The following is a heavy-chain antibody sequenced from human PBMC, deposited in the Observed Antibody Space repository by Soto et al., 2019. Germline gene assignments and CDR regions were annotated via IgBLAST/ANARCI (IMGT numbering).Heavy chain of an antibody. CDR2: ISYDGSNK. CDR1: GFTFSSYG. V-gene: IGHV3-30*18. J-gene: IGHJ6*02. CDR3: AKGSGSSRYYYYGMDV. D-gene: IGHD6-13*01. Sequence: GGSLRLSYAASGFTFSSYGMHWVRQAPGKGLEWVAVISYDGSNKYYADSVKGRFTISRDNSKNTLYLQMNSLRAEDTAVYYCAKGSGSSRYYYYGMDVWGQGTTVTVSS.